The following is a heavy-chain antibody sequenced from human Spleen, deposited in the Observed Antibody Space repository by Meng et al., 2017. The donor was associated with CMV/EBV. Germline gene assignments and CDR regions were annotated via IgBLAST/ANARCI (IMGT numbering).Heavy chain of an antibody. Sequence: KVSCKASGGTFSSYTISWVRQAPGQGLEWMGRIIPILGIANYAQKFQGRVTITADKSTSTAYMELSSLRSEDTAVYYCARGSPSRVFFGMDVWGQGTTVTVSS. CDR2: IIPILGIA. D-gene: IGHD3-10*01. CDR3: ARGSPSRVFFGMDV. CDR1: GGTFSSYT. J-gene: IGHJ6*02. V-gene: IGHV1-69*02.